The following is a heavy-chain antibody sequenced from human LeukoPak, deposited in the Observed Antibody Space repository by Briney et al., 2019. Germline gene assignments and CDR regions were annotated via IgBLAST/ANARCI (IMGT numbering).Heavy chain of an antibody. D-gene: IGHD2-21*01. Sequence: GGSLRLSCAASGLTLKNYAMHWVRQAPGKGLEWVGRIKSKTDGGAIDYAAPVKGRFSISRDDSKDTMFLQMNNLKSDDTAVYYCATHIPWDIWGPGTMVTVSS. V-gene: IGHV3-15*01. CDR2: IKSKTDGGAI. CDR1: GLTLKNYA. CDR3: ATHIPWDI. J-gene: IGHJ3*02.